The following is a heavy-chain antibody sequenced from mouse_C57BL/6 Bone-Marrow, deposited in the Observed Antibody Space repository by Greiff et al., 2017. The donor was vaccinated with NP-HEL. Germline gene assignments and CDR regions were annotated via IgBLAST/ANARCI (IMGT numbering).Heavy chain of an antibody. CDR2: ISSGGDYI. J-gene: IGHJ4*01. D-gene: IGHD2-1*01. CDR3: TRGELLGDY. Sequence: EVQRVESGGGLVKPGGSLKLSCAASGFTFSSYAMSWVRQTPEKRLEWVATISSGGDYIYYADTVKGRFTISRDNARNTLYLQMSSLKSEDTAMYYCTRGELLGDYWGQGTSVTVSS. V-gene: IGHV5-9-1*02. CDR1: GFTFSSYA.